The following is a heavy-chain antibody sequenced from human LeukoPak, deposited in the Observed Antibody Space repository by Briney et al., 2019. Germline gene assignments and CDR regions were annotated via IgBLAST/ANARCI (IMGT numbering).Heavy chain of an antibody. CDR2: TYHSGST. V-gene: IGHV4-30-2*01. J-gene: IGHJ4*02. D-gene: IGHD6-13*01. CDR3: ARGIAAAGTWGSFDY. CDR1: GGSISSGGYY. Sequence: SETLSLTCTVYGGSISSGGYYWSWIRQPPGKGLEWIGYTYHSGSTYYNPSLKSRVTISVDRSKNQFSLKLSSVTAADTAVYYCARGIAAAGTWGSFDYWGQGTLVTVSS.